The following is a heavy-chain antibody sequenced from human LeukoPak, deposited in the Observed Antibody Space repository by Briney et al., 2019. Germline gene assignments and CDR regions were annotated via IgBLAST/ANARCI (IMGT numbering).Heavy chain of an antibody. CDR2: ISGSDTTT. D-gene: IGHD6-19*01. J-gene: IGHJ4*02. CDR3: AKGGAVPGRDY. Sequence: GSLRLSCAASGFTFRSSGMSWVRQAPGKGLEWVSYISGSDTTTHYADSVKGRFTISRDNSKNTLYLQMNSLRVEDTAVYYCAKGGAVPGRDYWGQGTLVTVSS. CDR1: GFTFRSSG. V-gene: IGHV3-23*01.